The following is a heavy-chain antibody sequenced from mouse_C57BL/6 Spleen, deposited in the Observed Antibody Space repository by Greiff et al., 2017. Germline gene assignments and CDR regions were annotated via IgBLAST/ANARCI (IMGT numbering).Heavy chain of an antibody. J-gene: IGHJ2*01. Sequence: VQLQQPGAELVKPGASVKLSCKASGYTFTSYWMHWVKQRPGQGLEWIGMIHPNSGSTNYNEKFKSKATLTVDKSSSTAYMQLSSLTSEDSAVYYCARSGDGNYDFDYWGQGTTLTVSS. V-gene: IGHV1-64*01. D-gene: IGHD2-1*01. CDR2: IHPNSGST. CDR1: GYTFTSYW. CDR3: ARSGDGNYDFDY.